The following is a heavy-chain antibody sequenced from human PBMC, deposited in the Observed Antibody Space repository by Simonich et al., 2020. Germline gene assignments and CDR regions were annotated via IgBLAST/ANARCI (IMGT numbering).Heavy chain of an antibody. V-gene: IGHV1-2*02. CDR2: TNPNSGGT. Sequence: QVQLLQPRAEVKKPGASAKVSCTASGYTFTGDYMHWVRQAPGQGLALMRWTNPNSGGTNYAQKFQGRVTMTRDTSISTAYMELSRLRSDDTAVYYCARVRFEAFDIWGQGTMVTVSS. CDR3: ARVRFEAFDI. CDR1: GYTFTGDY. J-gene: IGHJ3*02.